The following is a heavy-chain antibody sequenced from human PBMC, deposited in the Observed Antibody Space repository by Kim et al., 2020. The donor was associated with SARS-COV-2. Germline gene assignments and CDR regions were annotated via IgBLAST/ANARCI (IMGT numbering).Heavy chain of an antibody. J-gene: IGHJ6*03. CDR1: GYTFTSYD. CDR2: MNPNSGNT. CDR3: SRNLRFPTMFSYYYYMDV. V-gene: IGHV1-8*01. Sequence: ASVKVSCKASGYTFTSYDINLVRQATGQGLEWMGWMNPNSGNTGYAQKFQGRVTMTRNTSISTAYMELSSMRSEDTAVYYCSRNLRFPTMFSYYYYMDVWGKGTTVTVSS. D-gene: IGHD3-3*01.